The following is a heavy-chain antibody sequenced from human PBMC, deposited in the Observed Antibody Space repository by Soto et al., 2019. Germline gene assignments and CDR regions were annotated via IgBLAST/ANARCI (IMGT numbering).Heavy chain of an antibody. Sequence: QVQLQESGPGLVKPSQTLSLTCTVSGGSISSGGYYWSWIRQHPGKGLEWIGYIYYSGSTAYNPSLKSRLTITVDTSKNQFSLKLSPVTAADTAVYYCARDNGDSGYDYWNWFDPWGQGTLVTVSS. CDR1: GGSISSGGYY. CDR2: IYYSGST. CDR3: ARDNGDSGYDYWNWFDP. J-gene: IGHJ5*02. V-gene: IGHV4-31*03. D-gene: IGHD5-12*01.